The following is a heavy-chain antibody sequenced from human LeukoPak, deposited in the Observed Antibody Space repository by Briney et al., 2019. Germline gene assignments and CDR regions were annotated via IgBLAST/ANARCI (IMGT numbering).Heavy chain of an antibody. J-gene: IGHJ4*02. Sequence: GGSLRLSCAASGFTFSDYYMSWIRQAPGKGLEWVSYISSSGSTIYYADSVKGRFTISRDSAKNSLYLQMNSLRAEDTAVYYCASLGLGFWSGYYYFDYWGQGTLVTVSS. D-gene: IGHD3-3*01. V-gene: IGHV3-11*01. CDR1: GFTFSDYY. CDR2: ISSSGSTI. CDR3: ASLGLGFWSGYYYFDY.